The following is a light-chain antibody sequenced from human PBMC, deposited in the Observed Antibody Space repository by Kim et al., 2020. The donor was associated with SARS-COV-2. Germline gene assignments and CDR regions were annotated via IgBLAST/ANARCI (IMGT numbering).Light chain of an antibody. CDR2: GAS. CDR3: HQYGSSPLT. J-gene: IGKJ2*01. CDR1: QSVTSNF. Sequence: ENVLTQSPGTLSLSPGERATLSCRASQSVTSNFLAWYQQKPGQAPRLLIYGASSRATGIPDRFIGSGSGTDFTLTISRLEPEDFVMYYCHQYGSSPLTFGPGTKLEI. V-gene: IGKV3-20*01.